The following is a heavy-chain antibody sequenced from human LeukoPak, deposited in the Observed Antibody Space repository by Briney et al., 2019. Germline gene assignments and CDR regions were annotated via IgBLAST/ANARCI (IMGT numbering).Heavy chain of an antibody. J-gene: IGHJ6*02. V-gene: IGHV3-23*01. D-gene: IGHD2-21*02. Sequence: GGSLRLSCAASGFTFRSYAMTWVRQAPGKGLEWVSRISDSGTSTYYADSVKGRFTISRDNSKNTLYLQMNSLRAEDTAVYYCAKQVCGADCYYYYGMDVWGQGTTVTVSS. CDR2: ISDSGTST. CDR3: AKQVCGADCYYYYGMDV. CDR1: GFTFRSYA.